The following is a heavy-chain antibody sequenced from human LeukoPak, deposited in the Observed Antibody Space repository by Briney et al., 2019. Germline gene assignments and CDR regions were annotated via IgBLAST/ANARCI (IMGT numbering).Heavy chain of an antibody. V-gene: IGHV4-34*01. J-gene: IGHJ4*02. D-gene: IGHD4-11*01. CDR2: INHSGST. CDR3: ARGQGTVTTH. CDR1: GGSFSGYF. Sequence: SETLSLTCAVYGGSFSGYFWSSIRQPPGKGLEWIGEINHSGSTNYNPSLKSRVTISVDTTKNQFSLNLSSVTAADTAVYYCARGQGTVTTHWGQGTLVTVSS.